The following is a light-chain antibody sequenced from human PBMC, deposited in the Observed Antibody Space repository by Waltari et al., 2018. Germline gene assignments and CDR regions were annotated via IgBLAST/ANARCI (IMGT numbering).Light chain of an antibody. Sequence: QSALTQPASVSGSPAQSIIISCTGTSSDVRGHNYVSWYQQHPGKAPKLMIYEVSNRPSGVSNRFSGSKSGNTASLTISGLQAEDEADYYCSSYTSSSSWVFGGGTKLTVL. CDR2: EVS. CDR1: SSDVRGHNY. CDR3: SSYTSSSSWV. J-gene: IGLJ3*02. V-gene: IGLV2-14*01.